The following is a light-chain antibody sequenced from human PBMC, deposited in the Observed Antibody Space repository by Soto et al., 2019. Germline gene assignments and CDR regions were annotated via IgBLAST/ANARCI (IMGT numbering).Light chain of an antibody. CDR3: AAWDDSQNVLYV. Sequence: QSVLTQPPSVSGTPGQRVTVSCSGGRSNIGSNTVHWYQQLPGAAPKLLIYRDNQRPSGVPDRFAASKSGTSASLAISGLQSEDEGDYYCAAWDDSQNVLYVFGTGTKVNVL. CDR2: RDN. V-gene: IGLV1-44*01. J-gene: IGLJ1*01. CDR1: RSNIGSNT.